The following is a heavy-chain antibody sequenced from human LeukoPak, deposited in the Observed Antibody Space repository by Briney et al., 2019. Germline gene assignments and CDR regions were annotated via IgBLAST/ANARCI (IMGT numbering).Heavy chain of an antibody. CDR3: AKGREGALIDKWELEDFDY. Sequence: GGSLRLSCAASGFTFSSYGMHWVRQAPGKGLEWVAFIRYDGSNKYYADSVKGRFTISRDNSKNTLYLQMNSLRAEDTAVYYCAKGREGALIDKWELEDFDYWGQGTLVTVSS. CDR2: IRYDGSNK. V-gene: IGHV3-30*02. D-gene: IGHD1-26*01. J-gene: IGHJ4*02. CDR1: GFTFSSYG.